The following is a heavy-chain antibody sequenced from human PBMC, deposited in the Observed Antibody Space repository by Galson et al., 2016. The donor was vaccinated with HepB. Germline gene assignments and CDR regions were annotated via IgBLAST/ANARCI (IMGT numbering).Heavy chain of an antibody. CDR3: AHHREWFDF. CDR2: IYWDDDV. Sequence: PALVKPTQTLTLTCPFSGFSLSTAGMGVGWIRQPPGKALEWLALIYWDDDVRYSPSLKNRLTITKGTSENQVVLTMTNMNPVDTATYYCAHHREWFDFWGQGNLVIVSS. J-gene: IGHJ5*01. D-gene: IGHD1-14*01. V-gene: IGHV2-5*08. CDR1: GFSLSTAGMG.